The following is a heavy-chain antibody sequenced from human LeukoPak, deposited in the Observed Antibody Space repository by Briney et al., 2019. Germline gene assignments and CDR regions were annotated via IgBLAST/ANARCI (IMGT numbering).Heavy chain of an antibody. V-gene: IGHV4-34*09. CDR1: GGSFSGYY. CDR3: ARDAPVMVRGRYAFDI. CDR2: INHSGST. Sequence: PSETLSLTCAVYGGSFSGYYWSWIRQPPGKGLEWIGEINHSGSTNYNPSLKSRVTISVDTAKNQFSLKLSSVTAADTAVYYCARDAPVMVRGRYAFDIWGQGTMVTVSS. D-gene: IGHD3-10*01. J-gene: IGHJ3*02.